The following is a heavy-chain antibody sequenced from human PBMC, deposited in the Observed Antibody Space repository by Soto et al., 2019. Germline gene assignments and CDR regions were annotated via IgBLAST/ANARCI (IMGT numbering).Heavy chain of an antibody. Sequence: PGGSLRLSCAASGFTCTSYAMSCVGHALWRGLEWVSGISGSDGRTYYADSVKGRLTISRDNSKNTLYLQMNSLRAEDSAIYYCARDWGIDYGGLLDYWGQGA. CDR1: GFTCTSYA. CDR3: ARDWGIDYGGLLDY. D-gene: IGHD4-17*01. CDR2: ISGSDGRT. J-gene: IGHJ4*02. V-gene: IGHV3-23*01.